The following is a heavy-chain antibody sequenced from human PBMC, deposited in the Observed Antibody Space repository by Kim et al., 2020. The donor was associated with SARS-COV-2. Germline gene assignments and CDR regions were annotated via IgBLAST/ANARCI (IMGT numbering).Heavy chain of an antibody. J-gene: IGHJ6*02. Sequence: SVKVSCKASGGTFSSYAISWVRQAPGQGLEWMGGIIPIFGTANYAQKFQGRVTITADESTSTAYMELSSLRSEDTAVYYCATHYYGSGSYVYYYYGMDVWGQGTTVTVSS. CDR2: IIPIFGTA. D-gene: IGHD3-10*01. CDR1: GGTFSSYA. V-gene: IGHV1-69*13. CDR3: ATHYYGSGSYVYYYYGMDV.